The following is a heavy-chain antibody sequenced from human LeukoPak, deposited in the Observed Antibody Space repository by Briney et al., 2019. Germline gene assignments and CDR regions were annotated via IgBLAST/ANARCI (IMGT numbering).Heavy chain of an antibody. J-gene: IGHJ6*03. CDR3: AKDPEVEWFYYMDV. D-gene: IGHD3-3*01. CDR1: GFTFSSYA. Sequence: SGGSLRLSCAASGFTFSSYAMSWVRQAPGKGLEWVSAISGSGGSTYYADSVKGRFTISRDNSKDTLYLQMNSLRAEDTAVYYCAKDPEVEWFYYMDVWGKGTTVTVSS. V-gene: IGHV3-23*01. CDR2: ISGSGGST.